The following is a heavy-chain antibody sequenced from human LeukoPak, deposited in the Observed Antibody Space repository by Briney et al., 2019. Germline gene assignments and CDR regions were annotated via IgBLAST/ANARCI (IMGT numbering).Heavy chain of an antibody. V-gene: IGHV1-8*01. CDR1: GYTFTSYD. Sequence: GASVKVSCKASGYTFTSYDINWVRQATGQGLEWMGWMNPNSGNTGYAQKFQGRVTMTRNTSISTAYMELSSLRSEDTAVYYCARDRGHSSYDLYDYWGQGTLVTVSS. D-gene: IGHD5-12*01. J-gene: IGHJ4*02. CDR3: ARDRGHSSYDLYDY. CDR2: MNPNSGNT.